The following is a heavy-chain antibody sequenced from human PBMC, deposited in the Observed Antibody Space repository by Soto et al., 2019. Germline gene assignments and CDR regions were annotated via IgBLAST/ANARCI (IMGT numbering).Heavy chain of an antibody. CDR2: IYSGGST. CDR3: ASSVVVPVGSY. Sequence: PGGSLRLSCAASGFTVSSNYMSWVRQAPGKGLEWVSVIYSGGSTYYADSVKGRFTISRDNSKNTLYLQMNSLRAEDTAVYYCASSVVVPVGSYWGQGTLVTVSS. J-gene: IGHJ4*02. V-gene: IGHV3-53*01. D-gene: IGHD3-22*01. CDR1: GFTVSSNY.